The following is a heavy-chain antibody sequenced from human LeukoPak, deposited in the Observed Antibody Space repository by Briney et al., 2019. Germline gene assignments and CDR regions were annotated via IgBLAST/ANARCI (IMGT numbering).Heavy chain of an antibody. CDR2: IYYSGST. CDR3: ARESIYSYGMDV. J-gene: IGHJ6*02. V-gene: IGHV4-30-4*08. Sequence: SETLSLTCTVSGGSISSSTYYWGWVRQPPGKGLEWIGYIYYSGSTYSNPSLKSRVTISVDTSKNQFSLKLNSVTAADTAVYYCARESIYSYGMDVWGQGTTVTVSS. CDR1: GGSISSSTYY.